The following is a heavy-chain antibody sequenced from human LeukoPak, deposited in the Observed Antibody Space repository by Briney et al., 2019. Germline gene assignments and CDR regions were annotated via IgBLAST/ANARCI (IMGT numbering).Heavy chain of an antibody. V-gene: IGHV1-24*01. J-gene: IGHJ4*02. CDR2: FDPEDGET. CDR1: GYTLTELS. D-gene: IGHD3-22*01. CDR3: ARGGGGYYYDSSGYSFDY. Sequence: ASVKVSCKVSGYTLTELSMHWVRQAPGKGLEWMGGFDPEDGETIYAQKFQGRVTMTEDTSTDTAYMELSSLRSEDTAVYYCARGGGGYYYDSSGYSFDYWGQGTLVTVSS.